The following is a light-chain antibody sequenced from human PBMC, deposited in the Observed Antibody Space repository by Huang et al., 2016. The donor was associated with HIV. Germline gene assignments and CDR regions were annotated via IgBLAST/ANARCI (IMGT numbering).Light chain of an antibody. J-gene: IGKJ2*01. CDR1: QSIDTF. V-gene: IGKV1-39*01. Sequence: DIQMTQSPSFLSASVGDRVTITCRASQSIDTFLNWYQHKPGRAPRLLIYATSSLQSEVPSRFTGGGSGTHFTLTTNNLQPEDFATYYCQQSHTGPRTFGQGTKLEIK. CDR2: ATS. CDR3: QQSHTGPRT.